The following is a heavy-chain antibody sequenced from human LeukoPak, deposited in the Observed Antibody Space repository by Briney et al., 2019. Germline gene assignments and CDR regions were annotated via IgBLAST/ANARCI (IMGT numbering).Heavy chain of an antibody. V-gene: IGHV4-59*01. CDR3: AKEDRRYGGSVTFKYLFTP. J-gene: IGHJ5*02. CDR1: GDSISSSY. Sequence: SETLSLTCTVSGDSISSSYWRWLRQPPGKGLEWIGYIYHTGSTNSNPSLKSRVTISVDTSKNQFSLNLRSVTAANTAVYYCAKEDRRYGGSVTFKYLFTPWGQGTLVTVSS. D-gene: IGHD2-15*01. CDR2: IYHTGST.